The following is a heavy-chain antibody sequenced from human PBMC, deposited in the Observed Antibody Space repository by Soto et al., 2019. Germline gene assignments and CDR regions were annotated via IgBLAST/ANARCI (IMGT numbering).Heavy chain of an antibody. CDR1: GFTFSSYS. V-gene: IGHV3-21*01. CDR3: ARDLGYSGYVDY. CDR2: ISSSSSNI. J-gene: IGHJ4*02. Sequence: GGSLRLSCAASGFTFSSYSMNWVRQAPGKGLEWVSSISSSSSNIYYADSVKGRFTISRDNAKNSMFLQMNSLRAEDTAVYYCARDLGYSGYVDYWGQGTLVTVSS. D-gene: IGHD5-12*01.